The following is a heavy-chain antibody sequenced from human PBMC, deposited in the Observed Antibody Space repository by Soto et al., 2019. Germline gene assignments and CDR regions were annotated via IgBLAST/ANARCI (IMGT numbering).Heavy chain of an antibody. V-gene: IGHV1-2*02. CDR3: AREHGEDYYYYYGMDV. J-gene: IGHJ6*02. CDR2: INPNSGGT. CDR1: GYTFTGYY. D-gene: IGHD4-17*01. Sequence: ASVKVSCKASGYTFTGYYMHWLRQSPGQGLEWMGWINPNSGGTNYAQKLQGRVTMTRDTSISTAYMELSRLRSDDTAVYYCAREHGEDYYYYYGMDVWGQGTTVTVSS.